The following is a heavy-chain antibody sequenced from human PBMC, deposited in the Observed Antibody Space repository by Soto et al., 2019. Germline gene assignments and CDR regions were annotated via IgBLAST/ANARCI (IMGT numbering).Heavy chain of an antibody. CDR3: ARYLTIFGVVNNWFDP. Sequence: SETLSLTCDVYGGSFSGYYWSWIRQPPGKGREWIREINHSRSTNYNPSLKSRVTISVDTSKNQFSLKLSSVTAADTAVYYCARYLTIFGVVNNWFDPWGQGTLVTVS. V-gene: IGHV4-34*01. CDR2: INHSRST. CDR1: GGSFSGYY. D-gene: IGHD3-3*01. J-gene: IGHJ5*02.